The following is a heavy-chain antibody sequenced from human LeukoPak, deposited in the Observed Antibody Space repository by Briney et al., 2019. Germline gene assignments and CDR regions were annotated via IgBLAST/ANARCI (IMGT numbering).Heavy chain of an antibody. CDR3: ARVMYSGSYYSVDY. Sequence: GGSLRLSCAASGHTFSSYSMNWVRQAPGKGLEWVSYISSSSTTIYYADSVKGRFTISRGNAKNSLYLQMNSLRDEDTAVYYCARVMYSGSYYSVDYWGQGTLVTVSS. D-gene: IGHD1-26*01. CDR1: GHTFSSYS. CDR2: ISSSSTTI. J-gene: IGHJ4*02. V-gene: IGHV3-48*02.